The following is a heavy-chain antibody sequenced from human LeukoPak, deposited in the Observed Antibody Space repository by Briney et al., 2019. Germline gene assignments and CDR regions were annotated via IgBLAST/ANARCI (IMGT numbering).Heavy chain of an antibody. CDR2: IYYIGNI. J-gene: IGHJ4*02. V-gene: IGHV4-59*02. D-gene: IGHD6-13*01. Sequence: SETLSLTCTVSGDSVSSYYWSWIRQPPGKGLEWIGYIYYIGNINYNPSLKSRATISVDTSKNQFSLKLSSVTAADTAVYYCAKREAAAGRGFDFWGQGTLVTVSS. CDR1: GDSVSSYY. CDR3: AKREAAAGRGFDF.